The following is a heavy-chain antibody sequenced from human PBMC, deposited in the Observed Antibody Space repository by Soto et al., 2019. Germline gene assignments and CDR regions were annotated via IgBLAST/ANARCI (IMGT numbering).Heavy chain of an antibody. D-gene: IGHD3-22*01. J-gene: IGHJ4*02. CDR2: IKQDGSEK. CDR1: GFTFSSYW. Sequence: GSLRLSCAASGFTFSSYWMSWVRQAPGKGLEWVANIKQDGSEKYYVDSVKGRFTISRDNAKNSLYLQMNSLRAEDTAVYYCARDSPTYYYDTSGYSPLNYWGQGPLVTLS. CDR3: ARDSPTYYYDTSGYSPLNY. V-gene: IGHV3-7*03.